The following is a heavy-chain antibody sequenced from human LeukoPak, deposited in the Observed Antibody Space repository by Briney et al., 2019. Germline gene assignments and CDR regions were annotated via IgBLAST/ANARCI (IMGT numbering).Heavy chain of an antibody. CDR1: GFTFSSYA. D-gene: IGHD1-26*01. Sequence: GGSLRLSCAASGFTFSSYAMSWVRQAPGKGLEWVSAISGSGGSTYNADSVKGRFTVSRDNSNNRLYLQMSGLTAADTAVYYCAKDRSIGTYYTFDHWGQGTLVTVSS. CDR2: ISGSGGST. J-gene: IGHJ4*02. CDR3: AKDRSIGTYYTFDH. V-gene: IGHV3-23*01.